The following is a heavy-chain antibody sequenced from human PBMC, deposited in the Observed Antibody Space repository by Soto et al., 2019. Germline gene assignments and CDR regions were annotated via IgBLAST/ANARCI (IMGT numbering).Heavy chain of an antibody. J-gene: IGHJ6*02. V-gene: IGHV5-51*01. CDR1: VYSFTSYW. Sequence: GESRKISCRGSVYSFTSYWNGWVRQMPGKGLEWMGIIYPGDSDTRYSPSFQGQVTISADKSISTAYLQWSSLKASDTAMYYCARQSIAARLHGMDVWGQGTTVTVSS. D-gene: IGHD6-6*01. CDR2: IYPGDSDT. CDR3: ARQSIAARLHGMDV.